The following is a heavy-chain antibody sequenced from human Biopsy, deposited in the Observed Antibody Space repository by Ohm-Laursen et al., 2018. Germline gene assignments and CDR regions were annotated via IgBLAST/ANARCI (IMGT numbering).Heavy chain of an antibody. CDR1: GASVKTSGYF. J-gene: IGHJ2*01. CDR3: VREPKTGTAEAWYFDL. CDR2: ISYNERT. D-gene: IGHD3-9*01. Sequence: TLSLTCSASGASVKTSGYFWAWIRQRPGKGLEWIGYISYNERTHYNPSLTSRLAISFDTSNNRISLQLRSVSVADTAVYYCVREPKTGTAEAWYFDLWGRGSLVTVPS. V-gene: IGHV4-31*03.